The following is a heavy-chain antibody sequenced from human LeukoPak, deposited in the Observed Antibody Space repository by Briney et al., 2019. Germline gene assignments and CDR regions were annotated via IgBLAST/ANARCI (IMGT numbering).Heavy chain of an antibody. CDR1: GYTFTSYA. D-gene: IGHD3-22*01. V-gene: IGHV1-3*03. J-gene: IGHJ5*02. CDR2: INVDSGNT. CDR3: ARDSHYYDSSGYRNWFDP. Sequence: ASVKVSCKASGYTFTSYAMQWVRQAPGQRLEWMAWINVDSGNTKYSQEFQGRVTITRDTSASTAYMELSSLRSEDTAVYYCARDSHYYDSSGYRNWFDPWGQGTLVTVSS.